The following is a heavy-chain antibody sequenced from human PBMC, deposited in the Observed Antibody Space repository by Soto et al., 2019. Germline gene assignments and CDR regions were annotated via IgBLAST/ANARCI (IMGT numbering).Heavy chain of an antibody. CDR1: GLSFSTYT. Sequence: GGSMRLSCAACGLSFSTYTMNWVRKDQGKGLEWISSISSGSSYIYYAGSVKGRFTISRDNAKNSLFLQMNSLRADDTAVYYCARDILSGGAYPDSWGQGTKVTVSS. CDR3: ARDILSGGAYPDS. CDR2: ISSGSSYI. J-gene: IGHJ5*01. V-gene: IGHV3-21*01. D-gene: IGHD3-10*01.